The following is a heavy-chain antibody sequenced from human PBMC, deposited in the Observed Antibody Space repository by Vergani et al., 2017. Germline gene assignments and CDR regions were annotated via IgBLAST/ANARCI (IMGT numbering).Heavy chain of an antibody. CDR1: GYSFTSYW. Sequence: EVQLVQSGAQVKKPGESLKISCKGSGYSFTSYWIGWVRQMPGKGLEWMGIIYPGDSDTRYSPSFQGQVTISADKSISTAYLQWSSLKASDTAMYYCVRQATYWVDAFDIWGQGTMVTVSS. D-gene: IGHD2-8*02. J-gene: IGHJ3*02. V-gene: IGHV5-51*01. CDR2: IYPGDSDT. CDR3: VRQATYWVDAFDI.